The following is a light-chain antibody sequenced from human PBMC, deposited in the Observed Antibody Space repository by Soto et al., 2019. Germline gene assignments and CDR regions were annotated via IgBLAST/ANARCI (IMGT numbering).Light chain of an antibody. CDR3: QQHHSYSET. J-gene: IGKJ1*01. Sequence: IQISQSPSTLSASVGDRVTITCRASQSIGDWLAWYQHKPGKAPKLLISDASTLKSGVPSRFSGSGSGTEFTLTISSLQPDDSATYYCQQHHSYSETFGPGTKVDIK. CDR2: DAS. CDR1: QSIGDW. V-gene: IGKV1-5*01.